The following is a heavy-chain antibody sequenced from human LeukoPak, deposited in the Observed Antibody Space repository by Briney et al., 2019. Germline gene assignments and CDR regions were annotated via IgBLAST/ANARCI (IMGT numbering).Heavy chain of an antibody. CDR3: ARSGTAMGKDYYFDY. CDR1: GFTFDDYA. J-gene: IGHJ4*02. Sequence: GGSLRLSCAASGFTFDDYAMHWVRQAPGKGLEWVSGISWNSGTIGYADSVKGRFTISRDNAKNSLYLQMNSLRAEDTALYYCARSGTAMGKDYYFDYWGQGTLVTVSS. V-gene: IGHV3-9*01. CDR2: ISWNSGTI. D-gene: IGHD5-18*01.